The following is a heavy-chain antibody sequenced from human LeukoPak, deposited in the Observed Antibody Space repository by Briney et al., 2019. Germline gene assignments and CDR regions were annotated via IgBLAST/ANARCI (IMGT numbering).Heavy chain of an antibody. D-gene: IGHD6-13*01. J-gene: IGHJ4*02. CDR2: IYHSGSI. CDR1: GGSISSSHW. V-gene: IGHV4-4*02. CDR3: ASLYGSSWPPLDY. Sequence: PSETLSLTCTVSGGSISSSHWWSWVRQPPGKGLEWIGEIYHSGSINYNPSLKSRVTISIDKSKDQFSLKLSSVTAADTAVYYCASLYGSSWPPLDYWGQGTLVTVSS.